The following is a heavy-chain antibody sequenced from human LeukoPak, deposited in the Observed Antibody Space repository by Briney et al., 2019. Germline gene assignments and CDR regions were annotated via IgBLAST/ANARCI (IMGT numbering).Heavy chain of an antibody. CDR3: AKGGGVMTSYLFNYFDY. Sequence: PGGSLRLSCAASGFTFDDYTMHWVRQAPGKGLEWVSLISWDGGSTYYADSVKGRFTISRDNSKNSLYLQMNSLRTEDTALYYCAKGGGVMTSYLFNYFDYWGQGTLVTVSS. CDR2: ISWDGGST. V-gene: IGHV3-43*01. CDR1: GFTFDDYT. D-gene: IGHD3-16*01. J-gene: IGHJ4*02.